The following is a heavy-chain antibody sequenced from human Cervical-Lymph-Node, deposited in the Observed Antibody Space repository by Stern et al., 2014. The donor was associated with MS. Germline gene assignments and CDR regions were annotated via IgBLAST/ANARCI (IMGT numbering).Heavy chain of an antibody. CDR2: IIPFLGIA. CDR3: ARSPDLYDSSGYYFD. J-gene: IGHJ4*02. D-gene: IGHD3-22*01. Sequence: QVQLVESGAEVKNPGSSVKVSCKASGGTLNNYAVSWVRQAPGQALEWIGKIIPFLGIANYAHKFQGRVTLTAAATTSYMEVSSLRSDDTAVYYCARSPDLYDSSGYYFDWGQGTLVTVSS. CDR1: GGTLNNYA. V-gene: IGHV1-69*09.